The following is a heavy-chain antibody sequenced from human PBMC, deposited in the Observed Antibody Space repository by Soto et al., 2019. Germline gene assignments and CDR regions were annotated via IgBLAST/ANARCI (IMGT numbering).Heavy chain of an antibody. CDR1: GYTFSGFY. J-gene: IGHJ5*01. CDR3: ARGASWRSNWFDS. V-gene: IGHV1-2*02. D-gene: IGHD2-2*01. CDR2: VNPSTGGT. Sequence: QGQLVQSGAEVKKPGASVTVSCKASGYTFSGFYVHWVRQAPGPGLEWMGWVNPSTGGTVYAQTFQGRVTMTSDTSIVTAYMELSRLKSDDTAVFYCARGASWRSNWFDSWGQGTLVTVSS.